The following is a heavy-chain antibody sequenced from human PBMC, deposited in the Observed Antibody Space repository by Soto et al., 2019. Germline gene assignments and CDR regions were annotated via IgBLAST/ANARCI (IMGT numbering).Heavy chain of an antibody. CDR2: IWYDGSNK. CDR1: GFTFSSYG. V-gene: IGHV3-33*01. J-gene: IGHJ6*02. D-gene: IGHD6-19*01. CDR3: ARRIAVAAIEDYYYYGMDV. Sequence: GGSLRLSCAASGFTFSSYGMHWVRQAPGKGLEWVAVIWYDGSNKYYADSVKGRFTISRDNSKNTLYLQMNSLRAEDTAVYYCARRIAVAAIEDYYYYGMDVWGQGTTVTVSS.